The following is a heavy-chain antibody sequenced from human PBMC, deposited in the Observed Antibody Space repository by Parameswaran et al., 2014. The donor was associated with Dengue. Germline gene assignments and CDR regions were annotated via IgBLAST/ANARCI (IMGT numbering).Heavy chain of an antibody. CDR2: IIPILGIA. V-gene: IGHV1-69*10. J-gene: IGHJ2*01. CDR3: ASGKGELSSRSYWYFDL. Sequence: SWVRQAPGQGLEWMGGIIPILGIANYAQKFQGRVTITADKSTSTAYMELSSLRSEDTAVYYCASGKGELSSRSYWYFDLWGRGTLVTVSS. D-gene: IGHD3-16*02.